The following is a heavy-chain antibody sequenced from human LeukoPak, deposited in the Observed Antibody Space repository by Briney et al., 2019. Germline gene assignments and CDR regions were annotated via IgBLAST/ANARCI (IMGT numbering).Heavy chain of an antibody. Sequence: ASVKVSCKASGYTFTSYGISWVRQAPGQGLEWMGWINAYNGNTNYAQILQGRLTMTTDTSTSTAYMELRSLRSDDTAVYYCARQGYGGNSQGAADYWGQGTLVTVSS. J-gene: IGHJ4*02. CDR3: ARQGYGGNSQGAADY. V-gene: IGHV1-18*01. D-gene: IGHD4-23*01. CDR2: INAYNGNT. CDR1: GYTFTSYG.